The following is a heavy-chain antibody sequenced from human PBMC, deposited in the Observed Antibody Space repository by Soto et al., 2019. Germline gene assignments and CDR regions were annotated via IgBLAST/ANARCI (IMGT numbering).Heavy chain of an antibody. V-gene: IGHV3-21*01. CDR1: GFTFSSYS. D-gene: IGHD4-4*01. Sequence: GGSLRLSCAASGFTFSSYSMNWVRQAPGKGLEWVSSISGSGNYTHYADFLRGRFTISRDNAKTSLYLQMNSLRAEDTAVYYCAREGINNYNEYYFDSWGQGAVVTVSS. CDR2: ISGSGNYT. J-gene: IGHJ4*02. CDR3: AREGINNYNEYYFDS.